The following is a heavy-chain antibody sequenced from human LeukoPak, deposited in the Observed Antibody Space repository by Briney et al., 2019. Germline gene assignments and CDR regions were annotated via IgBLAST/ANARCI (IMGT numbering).Heavy chain of an antibody. CDR1: GYTFTSHY. CDR3: ARDVIVGATTGPNY. D-gene: IGHD1-26*01. CDR2: INPNSGGA. Sequence: ASVKVSCKASGYTFTSHYIHWVRQAPGQGLEWMGWINPNSGGAKYAQKFQGRVTMTRDTSINTAYMELSRVRYDDTALYYCARDVIVGATTGPNYWGQGTLVTVSS. J-gene: IGHJ4*02. V-gene: IGHV1-2*02.